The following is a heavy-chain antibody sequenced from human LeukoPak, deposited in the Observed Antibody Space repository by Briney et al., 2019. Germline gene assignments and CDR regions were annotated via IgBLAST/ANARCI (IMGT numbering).Heavy chain of an antibody. V-gene: IGHV3-21*01. Sequence: GRSLRLSCAASGFTFSSYGMHWVRQAPGKGLEWVSSISSSSSYIYYADSVKGRFAISRDNAKNSLYLQMNSLRAEDTAVYYCARDLGIAAAGTGYWGQGTLVTVSS. CDR3: ARDLGIAAAGTGY. D-gene: IGHD6-13*01. CDR1: GFTFSSYG. CDR2: ISSSSSYI. J-gene: IGHJ4*02.